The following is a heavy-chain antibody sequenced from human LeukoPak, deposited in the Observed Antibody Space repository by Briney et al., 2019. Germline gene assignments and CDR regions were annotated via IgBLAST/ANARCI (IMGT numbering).Heavy chain of an antibody. D-gene: IGHD2-8*01. CDR2: LYYSGSS. CDR3: AREVLGFDY. Sequence: PSETLSLTCNVSGASISDYYWSWVRQSPEKGMEWIACLYYSGSSHYNPSLRSRVTISVDTSKNQFSLKLSSVTAADTAVYYCAREVLGFDYWGQGTLVTVSS. J-gene: IGHJ4*02. CDR1: GASISDYY. V-gene: IGHV4-59*12.